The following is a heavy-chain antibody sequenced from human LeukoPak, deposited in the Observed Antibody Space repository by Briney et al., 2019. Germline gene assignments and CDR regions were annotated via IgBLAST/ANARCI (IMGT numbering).Heavy chain of an antibody. CDR3: ARIVRQPYSSSHRLDDY. V-gene: IGHV4-34*01. CDR2: INHSGST. CDR1: GGSFSGYY. D-gene: IGHD6-13*01. J-gene: IGHJ4*02. Sequence: SETLSLTCAVYGGSFSGYYWSWIRQPPGKGLEWIGEINHSGSTNYNPSLKSRVTISVDTSKNQFSLKLSSVTAADTAVYYCARIVRQPYSSSHRLDDYWGQGTLVTVSS.